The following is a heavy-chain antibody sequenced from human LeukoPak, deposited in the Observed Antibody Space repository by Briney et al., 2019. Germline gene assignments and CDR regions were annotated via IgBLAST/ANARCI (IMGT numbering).Heavy chain of an antibody. J-gene: IGHJ4*02. CDR3: ARVQVAGTEPYYFDY. CDR2: IYYSGST. Sequence: SQTLSLTCTVSGGSISSGDYYWSWIRQPPGKGLEWIGYIYYSGSTYYNPSLKSLVTISVDTSKNQFSLKLSSVTAAETDVYYCARVQVAGTEPYYFDYWGQGTLVTVSS. CDR1: GGSISSGDYY. V-gene: IGHV4-30-4*01. D-gene: IGHD6-19*01.